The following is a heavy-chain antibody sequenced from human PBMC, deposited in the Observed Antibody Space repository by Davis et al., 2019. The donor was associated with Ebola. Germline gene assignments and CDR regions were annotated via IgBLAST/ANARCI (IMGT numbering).Heavy chain of an antibody. J-gene: IGHJ4*02. D-gene: IGHD3-10*01. CDR3: ARAYYYGTGSYLDY. Sequence: KFQGRVTITRDTSASTAYMEVSSLRSEDTAVYYCARAYYYGTGSYLDYWGQGTLVTVSS. V-gene: IGHV1-3*01.